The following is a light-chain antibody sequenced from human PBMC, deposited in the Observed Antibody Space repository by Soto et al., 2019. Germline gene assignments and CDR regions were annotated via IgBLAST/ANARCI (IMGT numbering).Light chain of an antibody. Sequence: EVVLTRSPGTLSLSPGESATLSCRASQSVSSSYLAWYQQKPGQAPRLLIYGASSRATGVPDRFSGSGSGTDFTLTISSLEPEDFAVYYCQQYGSSPVTFGQGTKVDIK. CDR1: QSVSSSY. J-gene: IGKJ1*01. CDR2: GAS. V-gene: IGKV3-20*01. CDR3: QQYGSSPVT.